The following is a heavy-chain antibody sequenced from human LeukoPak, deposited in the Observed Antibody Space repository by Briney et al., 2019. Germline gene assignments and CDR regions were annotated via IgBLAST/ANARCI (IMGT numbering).Heavy chain of an antibody. V-gene: IGHV4-39*01. D-gene: IGHD3-22*01. Sequence: SETLSLTCTVSGGSISSSSYYWGWIRQPPGKGLEWTGSIYYSGSTYYNPSLKSRVTISVDTSKNQFSLKLSSVTAADTAVYYCARLRAYYYDSSGYYIGYWGQGTLVTVSS. CDR2: IYYSGST. J-gene: IGHJ4*02. CDR3: ARLRAYYYDSSGYYIGY. CDR1: GGSISSSSYY.